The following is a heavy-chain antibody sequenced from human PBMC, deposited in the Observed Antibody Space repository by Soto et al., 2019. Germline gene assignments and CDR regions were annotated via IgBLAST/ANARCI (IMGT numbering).Heavy chain of an antibody. Sequence: QVQLVQSGAEVKKPGASVKVSCKASGYTFTSYGISWVRQAPGQGLEWMGWISAYNGNTNYAQKRQGRVTMTTDPPTRTDYLELRRMRSDDTGGYCCARDSRPYRVSLCWDFWGQGTLVTVSS. CDR2: ISAYNGNT. CDR1: GYTFTSYG. J-gene: IGHJ4*02. V-gene: IGHV1-18*04. D-gene: IGHD1-26*01. CDR3: ARDSRPYRVSLCWDF.